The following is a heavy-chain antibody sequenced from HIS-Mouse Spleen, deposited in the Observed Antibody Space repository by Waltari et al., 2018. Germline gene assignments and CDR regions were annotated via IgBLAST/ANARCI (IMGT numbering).Heavy chain of an antibody. CDR1: GGSISSSSYY. CDR3: AREIPYSSSWYDWYFDL. J-gene: IGHJ2*01. CDR2: IYYRARN. Sequence: QLQLQESGPGLVKPSETLSLTCTVSGGSISSSSYYWGWIRQPPGKGLEWIGSIYYRARNSSNPSLKSRVTISVDTSKNQCSLKLSAVTAADTAVYYCAREIPYSSSWYDWYFDLWGRGTLITVSS. D-gene: IGHD6-13*01. V-gene: IGHV4-39*07.